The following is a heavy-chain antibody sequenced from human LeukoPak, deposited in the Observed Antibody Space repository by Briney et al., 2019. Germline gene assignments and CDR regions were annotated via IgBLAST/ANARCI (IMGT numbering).Heavy chain of an antibody. CDR3: ARARSCYPIYCYYYYMDV. V-gene: IGHV4-34*01. CDR2: INHSGST. D-gene: IGHD2-15*01. J-gene: IGHJ6*03. Sequence: SETLSLTCAVYGGSFSGYYWSWIRQPPGKGLEWIGEINHSGSTNYNPSLKSRVTISVDTSKNQFSLKLSSVTAADTAVYYCARARSCYPIYCYYYYMDVWGKGTTVTVSS. CDR1: GGSFSGYY.